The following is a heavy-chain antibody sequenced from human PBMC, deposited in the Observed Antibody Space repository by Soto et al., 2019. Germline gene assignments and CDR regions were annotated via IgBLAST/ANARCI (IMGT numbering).Heavy chain of an antibody. CDR1: GYPFSDNQ. CDR3: SRRAPEGFDP. Sequence: ASVKVSCKASGYPFSDNQIHWLRRAPGQGLEWMGRINPKSDDTNYAQKFQGRVTISIDTPKNQLSLRLTSVTAADTAVYYCSRRAPEGFDPWGQGTLVTVSS. J-gene: IGHJ5*02. V-gene: IGHV1-2*02. CDR2: INPKSDDT.